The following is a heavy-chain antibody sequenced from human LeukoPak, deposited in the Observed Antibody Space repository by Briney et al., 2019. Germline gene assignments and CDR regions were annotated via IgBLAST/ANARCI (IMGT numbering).Heavy chain of an antibody. D-gene: IGHD1-14*01. CDR3: ARDSTGASV. CDR2: VYSGGDT. V-gene: IGHV3-53*01. CDR1: GLSVSNNY. J-gene: IGHJ6*04. Sequence: GGSLRLSCAASGLSVSNNYVSWVRQAPGKGLEWISAVYSGGDTYYIESVKGRFTISRDNSKNTIHLQINGLTPEDTAMYYCARDSTGASVWGKGTTVTVSS.